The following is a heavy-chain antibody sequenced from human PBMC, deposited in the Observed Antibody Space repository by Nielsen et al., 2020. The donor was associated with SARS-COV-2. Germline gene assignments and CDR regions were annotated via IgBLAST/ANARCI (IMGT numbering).Heavy chain of an antibody. CDR1: GFSFPNYY. Sequence: SVKVSCKASGFSFPNYYFHWVRQAPGQGPEWLGIIDPGAGSTNYAQKFQGRVTMTRDTSTTTVYMDLSSLTSEDTAVYYCARDSPRLAQALDLWGQGTLVTVSS. V-gene: IGHV1-46*01. J-gene: IGHJ5*02. D-gene: IGHD6-19*01. CDR3: ARDSPRLAQALDL. CDR2: IDPGAGST.